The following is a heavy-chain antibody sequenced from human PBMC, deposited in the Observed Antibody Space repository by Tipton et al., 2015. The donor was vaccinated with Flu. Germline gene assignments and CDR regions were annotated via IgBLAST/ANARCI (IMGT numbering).Heavy chain of an antibody. CDR2: IYPGDSDT. CDR3: VRLYCSGGSCYSGYVYNYYNLDV. CDR1: GYIFTNYW. V-gene: IGHV5-51*03. Sequence: VQLVQSGADVKKPGESLKISCKGSGYIFTNYWIGWVRQMPGKGLEWMGIIYPGDSDTRYSPSFQGQVTISADKSISSAYLQWSSLKASDTAMYYCVRLYCSGGSCYSGYVYNYYNLDVWGQGTTVTVSS. J-gene: IGHJ6*02. D-gene: IGHD2-15*01.